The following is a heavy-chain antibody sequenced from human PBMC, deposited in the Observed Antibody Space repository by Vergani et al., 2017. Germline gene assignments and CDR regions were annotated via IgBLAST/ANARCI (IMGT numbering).Heavy chain of an antibody. J-gene: IGHJ3*02. CDR3: AGGRQYGFGEGDAFDI. Sequence: EVQLVESGGGLVKPGGSLRLSCAASGFTFSSYSMNWVRQAPGKGLEWVSSISSSSSYIYYADSVKGRFTISRDNAKNSLYLQMNSLRAEDTAVYYCAGGRQYGFGEGDAFDIWGQGTMVTVSS. CDR2: ISSSSSYI. V-gene: IGHV3-21*01. D-gene: IGHD3-10*01. CDR1: GFTFSSYS.